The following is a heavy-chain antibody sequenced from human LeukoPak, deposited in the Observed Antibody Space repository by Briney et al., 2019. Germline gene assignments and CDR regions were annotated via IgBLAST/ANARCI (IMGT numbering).Heavy chain of an antibody. D-gene: IGHD3-22*01. CDR1: RFKFDDYA. CDR3: AKAISPRVSYYDDNLFDY. V-gene: IGHV3-43D*03. J-gene: IGHJ4*02. Sequence: QTGGSLRLSCAASRFKFDDYAMHWVRQAPGKGLEWVSLINWDGGSTYYADSVKGRFTISRDNSKNSLYLQMNSLRAEDTALYYCAKAISPRVSYYDDNLFDYWGQGTLVTVSS. CDR2: INWDGGST.